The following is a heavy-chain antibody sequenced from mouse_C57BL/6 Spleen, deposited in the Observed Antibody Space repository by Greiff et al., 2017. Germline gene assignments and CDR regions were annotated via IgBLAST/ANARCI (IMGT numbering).Heavy chain of an antibody. Sequence: VQLQQSGTVLARPGASVKMSCKTSGYTFTSYWMHWVKQRPGQGLEWIGAIYPGNSDTSYNQKFKGKAKLTAVTSASTAYMELSSLTNEDSAVYYCTRLNPTGDYAMDYWGQGTSVTVSS. J-gene: IGHJ4*01. CDR3: TRLNPTGDYAMDY. CDR2: IYPGNSDT. CDR1: GYTFTSYW. V-gene: IGHV1-5*01. D-gene: IGHD4-1*01.